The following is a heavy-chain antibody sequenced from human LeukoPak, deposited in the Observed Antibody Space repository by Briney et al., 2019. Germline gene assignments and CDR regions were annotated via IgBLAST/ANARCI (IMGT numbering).Heavy chain of an antibody. Sequence: SQTLSLACTVSGGSISSGGYYWSWIRQHPGKGLEWIGYIYYSGSTYYNPSLKSRVAISVDTSKNQFSLKLSSVTAADTAVYYCAKFHDNWFDPWGQGTLVTVSS. CDR3: AKFHDNWFDP. V-gene: IGHV4-31*03. J-gene: IGHJ5*02. CDR2: IYYSGST. CDR1: GGSISSGGYY.